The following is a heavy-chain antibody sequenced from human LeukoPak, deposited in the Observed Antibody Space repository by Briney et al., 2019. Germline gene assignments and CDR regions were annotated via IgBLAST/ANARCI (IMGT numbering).Heavy chain of an antibody. CDR3: ARDPLWGDGRYFDY. V-gene: IGHV1-8*01. Sequence: ASVKVSCRASGFTFTSYDINWVRQSTGQGLEWMGWMNPISGHTGYAQKFQGRVTTTRDTSLDTAYMELRSLRSDDTAVYYCARDPLWGDGRYFDYWGQGTLVTVSS. CDR2: MNPISGHT. J-gene: IGHJ4*02. D-gene: IGHD2-21*01. CDR1: GFTFTSYD.